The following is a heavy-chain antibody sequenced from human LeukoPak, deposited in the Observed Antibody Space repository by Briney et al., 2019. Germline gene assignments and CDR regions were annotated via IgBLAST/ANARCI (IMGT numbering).Heavy chain of an antibody. CDR1: GVSFDDYY. CDR3: TRMTTGHDY. J-gene: IGHJ4*02. D-gene: IGHD4-17*01. Sequence: SETLSLTCAVSGVSFDDYYWSWVRQTPGKGLEWIGEINHSGYTNDSPSLKSRVTLSIDTSRKQFSLNLRSVTVADAGIYYCTRMTTGHDYWGQGTLVTASS. CDR2: INHSGYT. V-gene: IGHV4-34*01.